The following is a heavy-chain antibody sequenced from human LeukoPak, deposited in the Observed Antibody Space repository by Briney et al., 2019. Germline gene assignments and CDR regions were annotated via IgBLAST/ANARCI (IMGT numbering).Heavy chain of an antibody. CDR3: ARAVQLERPPPLIGYYYMDV. V-gene: IGHV4-59*01. J-gene: IGHJ6*03. Sequence: SETLSLTCTVSGGSISSYYWSWIRQPPGKGLEWIGYIYYSGSTNYNPSLKSRVTISVDTSKNQFSLKLSSVTAADTAGYYRARAVQLERPPPLIGYYYMDVWGKGTTVTVSS. CDR1: GGSISSYY. CDR2: IYYSGST. D-gene: IGHD1-1*01.